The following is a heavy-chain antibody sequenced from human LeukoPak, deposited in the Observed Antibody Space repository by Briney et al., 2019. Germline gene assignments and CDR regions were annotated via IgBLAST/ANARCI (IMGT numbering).Heavy chain of an antibody. V-gene: IGHV4-39*01. CDR1: GGSISSSSYY. CDR3: ARSGKYAFETVVRKFDC. J-gene: IGHJ4*02. D-gene: IGHD3/OR15-3a*01. CDR2: IYYSGST. Sequence: SETLSLTCTVSGGSISSSSYYWGWIRQPPGKGLEWLGSIYYSGSTYYNPSLKSRVTISVDTSKNQFSLKLTSVTAADTAVYYCARSGKYAFETVVRKFDCWGQGTLVTVSS.